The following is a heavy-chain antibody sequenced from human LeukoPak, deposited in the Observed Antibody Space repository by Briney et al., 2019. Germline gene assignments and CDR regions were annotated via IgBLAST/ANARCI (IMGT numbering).Heavy chain of an antibody. D-gene: IGHD6-19*01. V-gene: IGHV3-7*01. J-gene: IGHJ4*02. CDR3: VREGTTVALFDY. Sequence: GGSLRLSCAASGFIFSTYWMTWVHQAPGKGLEWVANIKQDGSETYYVDPVKGRFTISRDNAKNSLYLQMHSLRAEDTAVYYCVREGTTVALFDYWGQGSLVTVSS. CDR2: IKQDGSET. CDR1: GFIFSTYW.